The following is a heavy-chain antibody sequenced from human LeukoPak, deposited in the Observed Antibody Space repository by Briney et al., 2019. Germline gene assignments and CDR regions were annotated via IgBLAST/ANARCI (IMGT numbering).Heavy chain of an antibody. J-gene: IGHJ5*02. Sequence: GGSLRLSCAASVFTFDVYAMHWVRQAPGKGLECVSLICGDEGSTYYTDSVKGRFTISRDNSKNSLYLQIKSLRTEDTALYYCAKGWFGEVFPRFDPWGQGTLVTVSS. CDR3: AKGWFGEVFPRFDP. D-gene: IGHD3-10*01. CDR2: ICGDEGST. CDR1: VFTFDVYA. V-gene: IGHV3-43*02.